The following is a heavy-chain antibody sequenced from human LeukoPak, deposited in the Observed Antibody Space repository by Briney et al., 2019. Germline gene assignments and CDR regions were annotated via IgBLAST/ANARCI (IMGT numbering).Heavy chain of an antibody. V-gene: IGHV1-69*05. CDR1: GGTFSSYA. J-gene: IGHJ4*02. D-gene: IGHD6-13*01. CDR2: IIPIFGTA. Sequence: SVKVSCKASGGTFSSYAISWVRQAPGQGLEWMGGIIPIFGTANYAQKFQGRVTITTDESTSTAYMELSSLRSEDTAVYYCARGEGSTLYSSSWSLGYWGQGTLVTVSS. CDR3: ARGEGSTLYSSSWSLGY.